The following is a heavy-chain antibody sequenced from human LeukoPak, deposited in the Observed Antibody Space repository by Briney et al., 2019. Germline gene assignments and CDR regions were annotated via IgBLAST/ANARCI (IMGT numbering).Heavy chain of an antibody. J-gene: IGHJ4*02. V-gene: IGHV3-23*01. CDR3: ARGLYSSSP. CDR1: GFTLSSYA. D-gene: IGHD6-6*01. CDR2: ISGSGFT. Sequence: QPGGSLLLSCAASGFTLSSYAMSWVRQAPGKGLEWVSAISGSGFTYYADSVKGRFTISRDNSKNTLYLQMNSLRAEDTAVYYCARGLYSSSPWGQGTLVTVSS.